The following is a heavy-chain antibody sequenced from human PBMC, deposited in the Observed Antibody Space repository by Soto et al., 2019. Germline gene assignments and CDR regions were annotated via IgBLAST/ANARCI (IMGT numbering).Heavy chain of an antibody. Sequence: PGESLKISCKGYGYKFANYWIAWVRQMPGEGLEWTGIIHPSDSDTRYSPPFQGQVTISADKSISTAYLQWTSLKASDTAMYYCVRPLENWNPFDYWGQGTLVTVSS. CDR3: VRPLENWNPFDY. CDR2: IHPSDSDT. CDR1: GYKFANYW. J-gene: IGHJ4*02. V-gene: IGHV5-51*01. D-gene: IGHD1-1*01.